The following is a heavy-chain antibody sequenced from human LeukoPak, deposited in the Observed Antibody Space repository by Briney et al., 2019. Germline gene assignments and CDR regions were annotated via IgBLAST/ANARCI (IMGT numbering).Heavy chain of an antibody. CDR2: IYTTGTT. CDR1: GGSISGDAYY. Sequence: TSEALSLTCTVSGGSISGDAYYWTWIRQPAGKGLEWIGRIYTTGTTNYNPSPKSRVTLSLDMSKNQLSLKLNSVTAADTAVYYCARAARATPVAGIRLWFDPWGQGMLVTVSS. D-gene: IGHD6-19*01. CDR3: ARAARATPVAGIRLWFDP. J-gene: IGHJ5*02. V-gene: IGHV4-61*02.